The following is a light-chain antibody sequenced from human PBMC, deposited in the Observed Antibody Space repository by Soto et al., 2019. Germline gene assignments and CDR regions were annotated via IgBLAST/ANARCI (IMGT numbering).Light chain of an antibody. J-gene: IGKJ1*01. Sequence: EIVLTQSPGTLSLSPGERATLSCRASQSVSSNYLAWYQRKPGQAPRLLIYGASNRATGIPNRFSGSGSGTDFTLTITRLEREDFVVDYWQQYGSSPPTFGQGTKVEI. CDR1: QSVSSNY. CDR3: QQYGSSPPT. CDR2: GAS. V-gene: IGKV3-20*01.